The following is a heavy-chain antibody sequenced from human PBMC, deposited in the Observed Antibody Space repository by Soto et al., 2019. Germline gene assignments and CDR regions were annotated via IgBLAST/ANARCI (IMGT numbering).Heavy chain of an antibody. CDR2: ISYDGSNK. D-gene: IGHD3-16*01. CDR3: AKDLVFPGPSDC. V-gene: IGHV3-30*18. J-gene: IGHJ4*02. CDR1: GFTFSSYG. Sequence: QVQLVESGGGVVQPGRSLRLSCAASGFTFSSYGMHWVRQAPGKGLEWVAIISYDGSNKYYADSVKGRFTISRDDSKNTLYLQMNSLRAEDTAVYYCAKDLVFPGPSDCWGQGTLVTVSS.